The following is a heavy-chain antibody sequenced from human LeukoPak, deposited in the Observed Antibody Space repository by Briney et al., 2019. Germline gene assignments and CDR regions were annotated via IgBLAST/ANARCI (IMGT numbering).Heavy chain of an antibody. V-gene: IGHV3-23*01. Sequence: GGSLRLSCAASGFTFSSYAMSWVRQAPGKGLEWVSAISGSGGSTYYADSVKGRFTISRDNSKNTLYLQMNSLRAEDTAVYYCAKDLGGQKWEPGYYFDYWGQGTLVTVSS. D-gene: IGHD1-26*01. CDR3: AKDLGGQKWEPGYYFDY. J-gene: IGHJ4*02. CDR1: GFTFSSYA. CDR2: ISGSGGST.